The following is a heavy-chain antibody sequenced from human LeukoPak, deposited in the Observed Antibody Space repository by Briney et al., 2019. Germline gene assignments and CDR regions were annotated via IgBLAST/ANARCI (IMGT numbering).Heavy chain of an antibody. J-gene: IGHJ1*01. CDR3: ARDPGRYFDWLFPTDEYFQH. CDR2: ISGSGGST. Sequence: GGSLRLSCAASGFTFSSYAMSWVRQSPGKGLEWVSAISGSGGSTYYVDSVKGRFTISRDNFNNTLYLQMNSLGAEDTAVYYCARDPGRYFDWLFPTDEYFQHWGQGTLVTVSS. V-gene: IGHV3-23*01. CDR1: GFTFSSYA. D-gene: IGHD3-9*01.